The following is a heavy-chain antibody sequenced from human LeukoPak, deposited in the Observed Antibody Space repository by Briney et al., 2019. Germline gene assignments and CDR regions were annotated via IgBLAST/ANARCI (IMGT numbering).Heavy chain of an antibody. V-gene: IGHV4-59*08. CDR2: ISYSGNT. Sequence: SETLSLTCTVSGGSISSYYWSWIRQPPGKGLDWIGYISYSGNTNYNPSLKSRVTISVDTSNNQFSLKLNSVTATDTAVYYCARHLTGWAAFDMWGRGTMVTVSS. J-gene: IGHJ3*02. D-gene: IGHD1-14*01. CDR3: ARHLTGWAAFDM. CDR1: GGSISSYY.